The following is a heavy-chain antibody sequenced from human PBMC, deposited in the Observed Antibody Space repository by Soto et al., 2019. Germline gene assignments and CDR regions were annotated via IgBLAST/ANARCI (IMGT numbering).Heavy chain of an antibody. V-gene: IGHV4-4*02. CDR1: GGSISSSNW. Sequence: SETLSLTCAVSGGSISSSNWWSWVRQPPWKGLEWIGEIYHSGSTNYNPSLKSRVTISVDKSKNQFSLKLSSVTAADTAVYYCARGSAYYDFWSGYPYYFDYWGQGTLVTVSS. J-gene: IGHJ4*02. CDR2: IYHSGST. D-gene: IGHD3-3*01. CDR3: ARGSAYYDFWSGYPYYFDY.